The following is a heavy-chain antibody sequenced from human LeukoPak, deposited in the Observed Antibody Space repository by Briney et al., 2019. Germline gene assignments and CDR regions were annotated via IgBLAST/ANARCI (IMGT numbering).Heavy chain of an antibody. CDR2: INHSGST. J-gene: IGHJ4*02. Sequence: SETLSLTCAVYGGSFSGYYWSWIRQPPGKGLEWIGEINHSGSTNYNPSLKSRVTISVDTSKNQFSLKLSSVTAADTAVYYCARDYDYGDYGMDYWGQGTLVTVSS. CDR3: ARDYDYGDYGMDY. V-gene: IGHV4-34*01. CDR1: GGSFSGYY. D-gene: IGHD4-17*01.